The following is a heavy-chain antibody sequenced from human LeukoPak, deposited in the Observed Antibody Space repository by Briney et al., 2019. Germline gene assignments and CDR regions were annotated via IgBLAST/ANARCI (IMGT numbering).Heavy chain of an antibody. Sequence: SETLSLTCTVSGGSISSGSYYWSWIRQPAGKGLEWIGRIYTSGSTNYNPSLKSRVTISVDTSKNQFSLKLSSVTAADTAVYYCARDSFHYGSGSYFGYWGQGTLVTVSS. V-gene: IGHV4-61*02. D-gene: IGHD3-10*01. CDR2: IYTSGST. CDR1: GGSISSGSYY. CDR3: ARDSFHYGSGSYFGY. J-gene: IGHJ4*02.